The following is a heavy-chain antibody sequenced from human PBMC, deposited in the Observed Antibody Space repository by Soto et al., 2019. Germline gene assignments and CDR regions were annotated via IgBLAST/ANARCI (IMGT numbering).Heavy chain of an antibody. D-gene: IGHD2-15*01. CDR3: AHRALGYCTGGTYYRKKAFDY. J-gene: IGHJ4*02. V-gene: IGHV2-5*01. Sequence: QITLKESGPTLVKPTQPLTLTCTFSGFSLSTSGVGVGWIRQPPGKALEWLALIYWNDDKRYSPSLKSRLTITQDTYKNQVVLTTTTMDPLDTATYSCAHRALGYCTGGTYYRKKAFDYWGQGTLVTVSS. CDR1: GFSLSTSGVG. CDR2: IYWNDDK.